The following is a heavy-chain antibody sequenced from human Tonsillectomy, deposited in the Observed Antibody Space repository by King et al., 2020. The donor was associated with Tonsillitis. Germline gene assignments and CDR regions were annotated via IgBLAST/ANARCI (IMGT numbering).Heavy chain of an antibody. D-gene: IGHD3-10*01. CDR2: IYPGDSET. J-gene: IGHJ4*02. CDR1: GYDFSNSW. Sequence: VQLVESGAEVKKPGESLRISCKGSGYDFSNSWIAWVRQMPGKGLEYMGIIYPGDSETRYSPSFQGQVTMSADKSISTAYLQWSSLEASDTAMYYCARRVSGSYLGSCDYWGQGTQVTVSS. CDR3: ARRVSGSYLGSCDY. V-gene: IGHV5-51*01.